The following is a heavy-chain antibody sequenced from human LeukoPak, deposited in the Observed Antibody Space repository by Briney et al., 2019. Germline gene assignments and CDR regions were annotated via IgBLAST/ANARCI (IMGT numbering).Heavy chain of an antibody. V-gene: IGHV1-46*01. CDR2: INPSGGST. CDR1: GYTFTSYY. Sequence: ASVKVSCKASGYTFTSYYMHWVRQAPGQGLEWMGIINPSGGSTSYAQKFQGRVTMTRDMSISTAYMELSRLRSDDTAVYYCARGVRGYSGYDGYYYYYMDVWGKGTTVTVSS. J-gene: IGHJ6*03. D-gene: IGHD5-12*01. CDR3: ARGVRGYSGYDGYYYYYMDV.